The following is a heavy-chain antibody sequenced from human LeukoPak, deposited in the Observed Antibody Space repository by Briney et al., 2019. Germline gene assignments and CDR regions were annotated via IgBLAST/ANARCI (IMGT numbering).Heavy chain of an antibody. CDR2: ISGSGGST. J-gene: IGHJ4*02. CDR3: AKGKVGIVVVPAAVNFDY. Sequence: PGGSLRLSCAASGFTFSSYAMSWVRQAPGKGLEWVSAISGSGGSTYYADSVKGRFTISRDNSKNTLYLQMNSLRAEDTAVYYCAKGKVGIVVVPAAVNFDYWGQGTLVTVSS. V-gene: IGHV3-23*01. CDR1: GFTFSSYA. D-gene: IGHD2-2*01.